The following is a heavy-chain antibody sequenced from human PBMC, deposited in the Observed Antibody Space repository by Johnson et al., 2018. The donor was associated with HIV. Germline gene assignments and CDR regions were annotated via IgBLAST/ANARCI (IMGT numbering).Heavy chain of an antibody. CDR3: ARSIGKNAFDI. CDR2: ISWNSGRI. J-gene: IGHJ3*02. D-gene: IGHD3-10*01. V-gene: IGHV3-9*01. Sequence: VQLAESGGGLVQPGRSLRLSCAASGFTFEDYAMHWDRQAPGKGLELVSGISWNSGRIGYADSVKGRFPISSDNAKTSLYLQMNSVRAGDTAVYYCARSIGKNAFDIWGQGTMVTVSS. CDR1: GFTFEDYA.